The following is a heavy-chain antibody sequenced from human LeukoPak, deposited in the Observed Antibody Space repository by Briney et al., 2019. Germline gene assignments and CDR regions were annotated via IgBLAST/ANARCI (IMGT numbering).Heavy chain of an antibody. J-gene: IGHJ4*02. CDR1: GGSISSYY. Sequence: SETLSLTCTVSGGSISSYYWSWIRQPPGKGLEWIGYIYYSGSTNYNPSLKSRVTMSVDTSKNQFSLKLSSVTAADTAVYYCARGDGITMVRGVTYFDYWGQGTLVTVSS. CDR2: IYYSGST. CDR3: ARGDGITMVRGVTYFDY. V-gene: IGHV4-59*01. D-gene: IGHD3-10*01.